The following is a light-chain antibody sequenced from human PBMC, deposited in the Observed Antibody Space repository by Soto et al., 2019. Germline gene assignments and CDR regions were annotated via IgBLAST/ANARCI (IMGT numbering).Light chain of an antibody. V-gene: IGKV1-6*01. Sequence: AIQMTQSPSSLSASVGDRVTITCRASQGIRNDLGWYQQQPGKAPKLLIYAASSLQSGVPSRFSGSESGTDFTLTISRLQPEEFATYYCLQDYNYPLTFGGGTKVEIK. CDR3: LQDYNYPLT. CDR1: QGIRND. J-gene: IGKJ4*01. CDR2: AAS.